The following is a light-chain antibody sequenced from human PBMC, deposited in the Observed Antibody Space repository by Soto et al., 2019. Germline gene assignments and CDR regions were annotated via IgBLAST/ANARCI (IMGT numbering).Light chain of an antibody. J-gene: IGKJ3*01. CDR3: QQYNKWPRT. CDR1: QSVSIL. Sequence: EIVMTQGPATLSVSPGERATLSCRASQSVSILLAWYLQQPGQAPRILIHGATTRETGIPARVSGSGSGTEFTLTISSLQSEDFAVYDCQQYNKWPRTFGPGTKVDIK. CDR2: GAT. V-gene: IGKV3-15*01.